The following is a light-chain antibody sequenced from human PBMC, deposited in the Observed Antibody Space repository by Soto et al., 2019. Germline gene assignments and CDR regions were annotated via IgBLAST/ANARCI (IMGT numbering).Light chain of an antibody. CDR1: QSVSTN. CDR3: HQYNDWPLT. V-gene: IGKV3-15*01. J-gene: IGKJ4*02. CDR2: GAS. Sequence: EIVMTQSPATLSVSPGERATLSCRASQSVSTNLAWYQQKPGQAPRLLIYGASTRTTVVPARFSGSGSGTEFTLTISSLQSEDFAVYFCHQYNDWPLTFGGGTKVEIK.